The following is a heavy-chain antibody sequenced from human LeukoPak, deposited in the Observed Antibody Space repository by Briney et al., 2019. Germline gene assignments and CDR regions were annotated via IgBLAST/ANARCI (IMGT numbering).Heavy chain of an antibody. D-gene: IGHD2-15*01. CDR1: GFIFEVYG. J-gene: IGHJ5*02. CDR3: ARDPPGYCNGDTCPSAS. CDR2: INWRGGNT. V-gene: IGHV3-20*04. Sequence: PGGSLRLSCAASGFIFEVYGMSWVRQAPGKGLEWVSGINWRGGNTGYADSVRGRFTMSRDNAKDYLSLQMNSLRVEDTAFYYSARDPPGYCNGDTCPSASWGQGTLVTVS.